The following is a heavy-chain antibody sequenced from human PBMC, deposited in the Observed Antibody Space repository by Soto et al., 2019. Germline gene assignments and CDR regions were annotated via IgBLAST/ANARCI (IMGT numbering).Heavy chain of an antibody. D-gene: IGHD3-9*01. Sequence: RASVKVSCKASGYTFTSYAMHWVRQAPGQRLEWMGWINAGNGNTKYSQKFQGRVTITRDTSASTAYMELSSLRSEDTAVYYCASGPLRYFDWLPAYHLGHYGMDVWGQGTTVTVSS. V-gene: IGHV1-3*01. CDR2: INAGNGNT. CDR1: GYTFTSYA. J-gene: IGHJ6*02. CDR3: ASGPLRYFDWLPAYHLGHYGMDV.